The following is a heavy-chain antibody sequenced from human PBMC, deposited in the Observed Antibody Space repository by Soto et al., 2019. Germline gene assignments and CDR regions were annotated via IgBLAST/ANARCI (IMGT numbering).Heavy chain of an antibody. V-gene: IGHV4-30-4*01. Sequence: PSETLSLTCTDSGGSINSGDYYWSWIRQPPGKGLEWIGYIYYSGSTYHNPSLKSRINISVDTSKNQFSLKLSSVTAADTAVYYCATVPTYYYDRSGYANAFDMWGQGTMVTVSS. CDR3: ATVPTYYYDRSGYANAFDM. CDR1: GGSINSGDYY. CDR2: IYYSGST. J-gene: IGHJ3*02. D-gene: IGHD3-22*01.